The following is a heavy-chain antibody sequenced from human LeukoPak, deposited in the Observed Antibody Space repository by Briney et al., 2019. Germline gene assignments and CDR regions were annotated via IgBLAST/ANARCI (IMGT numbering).Heavy chain of an antibody. D-gene: IGHD3-22*01. V-gene: IGHV3-21*01. J-gene: IGHJ4*02. Sequence: GGSLRLSCAASGFTFSSYAMNWVRQAPGKGLEWVSSISSSSSYIYYADSVKGRFTISRDNAKNSLYLQMNSLRAEDTAVYYCARDLDYYDSSFLDYWGQGTLVTVSS. CDR2: ISSSSSYI. CDR1: GFTFSSYA. CDR3: ARDLDYYDSSFLDY.